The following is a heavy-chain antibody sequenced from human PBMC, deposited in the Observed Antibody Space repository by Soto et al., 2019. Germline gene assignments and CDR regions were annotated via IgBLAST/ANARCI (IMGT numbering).Heavy chain of an antibody. CDR2: MNPNSGNT. CDR3: ARGPYDYIWGSYRYNWFDP. Sequence: QVQLVQSGAEVKKPGASVKVSCKASGYTFTSYDINWVRQATGQGLEWMGWMNPNSGNTGYAQKFQGRVTMTRNTFISTAYMELSSLRSEDTAVYYCARGPYDYIWGSYRYNWFDPWGQGTLVTVSS. CDR1: GYTFTSYD. D-gene: IGHD3-16*02. V-gene: IGHV1-8*01. J-gene: IGHJ5*02.